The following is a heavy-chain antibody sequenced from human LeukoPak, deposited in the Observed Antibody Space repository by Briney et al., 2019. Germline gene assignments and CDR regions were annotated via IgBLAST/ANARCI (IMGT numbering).Heavy chain of an antibody. V-gene: IGHV3-9*01. CDR3: AKLWGYSSSWYNFDY. Sequence: GGSLRLSCAASGFTFSDYNMNWVRQAPGKGLEWVSGINWNSGSIGYADSVKGRFTISRDNAKNSLYLQMNSLRAEDTALYYCAKLWGYSSSWYNFDYWGQGTLVTVSS. D-gene: IGHD6-13*01. CDR2: INWNSGSI. CDR1: GFTFSDYN. J-gene: IGHJ4*02.